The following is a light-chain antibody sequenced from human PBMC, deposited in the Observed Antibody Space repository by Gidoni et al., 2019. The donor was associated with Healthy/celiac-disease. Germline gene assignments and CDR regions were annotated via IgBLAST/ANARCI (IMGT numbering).Light chain of an antibody. J-gene: IGKJ1*01. V-gene: IGKV1-5*03. Sequence: DIQMTQSPSTLSASVGDRVTITCRASQSISSWLAWYRQTPGKAPKLLIYKASSLESGVPSRFSGSGSGTEFTLTISSLQPDDFATYYCQQYNSYWTFGQXTKVEIK. CDR1: QSISSW. CDR3: QQYNSYWT. CDR2: KAS.